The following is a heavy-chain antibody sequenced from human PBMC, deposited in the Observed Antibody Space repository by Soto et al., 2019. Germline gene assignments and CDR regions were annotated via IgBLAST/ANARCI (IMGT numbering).Heavy chain of an antibody. CDR1: GGSISSSSYY. CDR2: IYYSGST. CDR3: ARQRASYSNWFDP. Sequence: QLQLQESGPGLVKPSETLSLTCTVSGGSISSSSYYWGWIRQPPGKGLEWIGSIYYSGSTYYNPSLKSRVTISLEKSKNQFSLKLSSVTAADTAVYYGARQRASYSNWFDPWGQGTLVTVSS. V-gene: IGHV4-39*01. J-gene: IGHJ5*02. D-gene: IGHD1-26*01.